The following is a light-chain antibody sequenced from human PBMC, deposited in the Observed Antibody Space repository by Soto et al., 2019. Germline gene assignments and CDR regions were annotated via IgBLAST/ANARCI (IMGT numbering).Light chain of an antibody. V-gene: IGLV2-14*01. CDR1: SSDVGGYNS. Sequence: QSVLTQPASVSGSPGQSITISCTGTSSDVGGYNSVSWYQQHPGKAPKLMIYEVSNRPSGVSNRFSGSKSGNTASLTISGLQAEDEADYYCSSYTSSSTGVFGGGTQLTVL. CDR3: SSYTSSSTGV. CDR2: EVS. J-gene: IGLJ3*02.